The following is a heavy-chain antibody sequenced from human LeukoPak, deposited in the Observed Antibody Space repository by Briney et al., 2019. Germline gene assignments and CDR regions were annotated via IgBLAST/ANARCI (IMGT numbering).Heavy chain of an antibody. Sequence: SETLSLTCTVSGGSISSSSYYWGWIRQPPGKGLEWIGTIYYTGSTYYNPSLKSRVTISVDTSKNQFSLKLTSVTAADSAVYHCARADYLEGSSWVEWFDPWGQGTLVTVSS. D-gene: IGHD6-6*01. V-gene: IGHV4-39*01. CDR3: ARADYLEGSSWVEWFDP. CDR1: GGSISSSSYY. J-gene: IGHJ5*02. CDR2: IYYTGST.